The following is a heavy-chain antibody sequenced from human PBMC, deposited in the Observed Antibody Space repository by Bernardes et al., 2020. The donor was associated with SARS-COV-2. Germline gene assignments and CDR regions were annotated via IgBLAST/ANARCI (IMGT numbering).Heavy chain of an antibody. J-gene: IGHJ4*02. CDR1: GFIFDDYA. CDR2: ITWSGGRT. V-gene: IGHV3-20*01. Sequence: GGSLRLSCAASGFIFDDYAMSWVRQVPGKGLEWVSGITWSGGRTGYADSVKGRFTISRDNAKNSLYLQMDSLRAEDTALYHCARRAVGDYFFDYWGQGTRVTVSS. CDR3: ARRAVGDYFFDY. D-gene: IGHD2-21*02.